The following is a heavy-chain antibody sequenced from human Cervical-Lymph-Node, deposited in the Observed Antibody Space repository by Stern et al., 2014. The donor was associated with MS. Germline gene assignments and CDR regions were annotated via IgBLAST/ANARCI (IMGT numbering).Heavy chain of an antibody. CDR2: IYHSGST. J-gene: IGHJ6*02. CDR1: GGSISSGGYY. CDR3: ARALMGRKYYYGMDV. V-gene: IGHV4-31*03. Sequence: QLQLQESGPGLVKPSQTLSLTCTVSGGSISSGGYYWSWIRQHPVKGLEWIGYIYHSGSTYYNPSLKSRVTISIDTSKNQFSLNLTSVTAADSAVYYCARALMGRKYYYGMDVWGQGTTVTVSS. D-gene: IGHD3-10*01.